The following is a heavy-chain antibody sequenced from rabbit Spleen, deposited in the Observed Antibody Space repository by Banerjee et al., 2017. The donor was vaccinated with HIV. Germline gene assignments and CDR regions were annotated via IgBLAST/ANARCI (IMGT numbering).Heavy chain of an antibody. CDR1: GFDLSSAYY. J-gene: IGHJ6*01. D-gene: IGHD8-1*01. V-gene: IGHV1S45*01. CDR3: ARDTGSSFSTYGMDL. CDR2: IDTSDGDT. Sequence: QEHLKESGGGLVKPEGSLTLTCKASGFDLSSAYYMCWVRQAPGKGLEWIACIDTSDGDTDYANWPKGRFTISKASSTTVTLQMTSLTVADTATYFCARDTGSSFSTYGMDLWGQGTLVTVS.